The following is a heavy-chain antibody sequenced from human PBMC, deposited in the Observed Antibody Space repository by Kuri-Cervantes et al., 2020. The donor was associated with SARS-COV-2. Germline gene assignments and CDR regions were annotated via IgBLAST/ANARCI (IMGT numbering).Heavy chain of an antibody. CDR3: ARWGYYDFWSGYVVGDYYYYMDV. D-gene: IGHD3-3*01. CDR1: GFTFSSYW. Sequence: GSLRLSCAASGFTFSSYWMGWVRQAPGKGLEWIGEINHSGSTNYNPSLKSRVTISVDTSKNQFSLKLSSVTAADTAVYYCARWGYYDFWSGYVVGDYYYYMDVWGKGTTVTVSS. CDR2: INHSGST. J-gene: IGHJ6*03. V-gene: IGHV4-34*01.